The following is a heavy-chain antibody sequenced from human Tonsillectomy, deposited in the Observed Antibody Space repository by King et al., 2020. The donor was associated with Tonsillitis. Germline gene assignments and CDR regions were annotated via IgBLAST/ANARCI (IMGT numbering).Heavy chain of an antibody. V-gene: IGHV4-34*01. CDR2: INHSGST. CDR3: ARRSWGDAFDI. J-gene: IGHJ3*02. Sequence: VQLQQWGAGLLKPSETLSLTCAVSGGSFSGYYWSWIRQPPGKGLEWIGEINHSGSTNYNPSLKSRVTVSVDTSKNQFSLKLSSVTAADTAVYYCARRSWGDAFDIWGQGTMVTVSS. CDR1: GGSFSGYY. D-gene: IGHD3-10*01.